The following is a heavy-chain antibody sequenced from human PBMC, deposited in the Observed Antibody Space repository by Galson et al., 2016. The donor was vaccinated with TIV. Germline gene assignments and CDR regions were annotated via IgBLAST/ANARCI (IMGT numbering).Heavy chain of an antibody. CDR2: FDPEQHKK. V-gene: IGHV1-24*01. CDR3: ATVAWFPGLSLDN. CDR1: GDSLSDLS. D-gene: IGHD3-22*01. Sequence: QSGAEVKKPGASVKVSCKVSGDSLSDLSMHWVRQAPGKGLEWMAGFDPEQHKKIYAQKLEGRVTLTDDTSTDTAFLELSSLSFEDTAIYYCATVAWFPGLSLDNWGQGTQVTVSS. J-gene: IGHJ4*02.